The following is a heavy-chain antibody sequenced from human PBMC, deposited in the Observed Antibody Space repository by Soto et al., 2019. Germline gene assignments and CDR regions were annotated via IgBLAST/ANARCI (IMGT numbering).Heavy chain of an antibody. J-gene: IGHJ4*02. V-gene: IGHV3-33*01. CDR2: IRFDGSTA. D-gene: IGHD3-9*01. CDR3: VRDRPNTESLTGYFDT. Sequence: GGSLKLSCESIRFDFASFLMHWVRGAPGKGLEWLATIRFDGSTARYAESVRGRFKISRDNSMNTLYLQPDRLRVEDTAVYYCVRDRPNTESLTGYFDTWGQGT. CDR1: RFDFASFL.